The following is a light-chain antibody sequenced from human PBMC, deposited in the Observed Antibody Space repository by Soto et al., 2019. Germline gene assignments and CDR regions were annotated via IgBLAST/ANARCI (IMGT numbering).Light chain of an antibody. CDR3: SSYAGSSIEV. V-gene: IGLV2-8*01. Sequence: QSALTQPPSASGSPGQSVTISCTGTSSDVGGYNYVSWYQQHPGKAPKLMIYEVSKRPSGVPDRFSGSKSGNTASLTVSGLQAEDEADYYCSSYAGSSIEVFGTGTKLTVL. CDR2: EVS. J-gene: IGLJ1*01. CDR1: SSDVGGYNY.